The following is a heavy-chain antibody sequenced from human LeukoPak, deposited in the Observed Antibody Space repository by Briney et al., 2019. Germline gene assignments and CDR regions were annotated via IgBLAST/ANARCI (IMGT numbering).Heavy chain of an antibody. CDR2: ISYSGST. V-gene: IGHV4-61*01. CDR1: GGSISSGSYY. CDR3: TRGARSGIVGWSDP. D-gene: IGHD6-25*01. J-gene: IGHJ5*02. Sequence: SETLSPTCTVSGGSISSGSYYWTWIRQPPGKGLEWIGYISYSGSTNYNPSLKSRITISVDTSKNQFSLKLSSVTAADTAVYYCTRGARSGIVGWSDPWGQGTLVTVSS.